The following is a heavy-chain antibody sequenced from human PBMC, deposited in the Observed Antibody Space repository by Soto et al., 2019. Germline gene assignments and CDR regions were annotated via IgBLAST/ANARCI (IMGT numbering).Heavy chain of an antibody. V-gene: IGHV1-2*04. CDR2: MNPNSGGT. D-gene: IGHD2-2*01. CDR1: GYTFTGYY. CDR3: ARAQNPIVVVPAAIVNVWLDL. Sequence: QVQLVQSGAEVKKPGASVKVSCKASGYTFTGYYIHCVRQAPGQGLEWMGWMNPNSGGTNDEQKFQGWVTMTRDTSISTAYMELSRLRSDDTAVYYCARAQNPIVVVPAAIVNVWLDLWGQGTLVTVSS. J-gene: IGHJ5*02.